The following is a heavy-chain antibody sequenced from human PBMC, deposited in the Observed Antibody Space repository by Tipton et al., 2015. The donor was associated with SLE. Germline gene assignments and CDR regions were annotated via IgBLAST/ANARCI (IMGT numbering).Heavy chain of an antibody. CDR1: GFTFSNYW. J-gene: IGHJ4*02. CDR2: IKQDGSEK. D-gene: IGHD2-2*03. V-gene: IGHV3-7*03. CDR3: AKGPSAWIFRSDD. Sequence: SLRLSCAASGFTFSNYWMSWVRQAPGKGLEWVANIKQDGSEKYYVDSVKGRFTISRDNAKNSLYLQMNSLRAGDTALYYCAKGPSAWIFRSDDWGQGTQVTVSS.